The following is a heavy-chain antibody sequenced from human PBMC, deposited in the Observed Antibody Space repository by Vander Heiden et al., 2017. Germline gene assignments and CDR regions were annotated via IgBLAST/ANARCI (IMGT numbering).Heavy chain of an antibody. CDR3: AKGSF. J-gene: IGHJ4*02. CDR1: GFTFSSAT. Sequence: EVQLLESGGGLEQPGGSLRLSCAASGFTFSSATMGWVRQAPGKGLEWFSGIGGSTGNTYYADSVKGRFTISRDNSKNTLYLQMNSLRAEDTAVYYCAKGSFWGQGTLVTVSS. V-gene: IGHV3-23*01. CDR2: IGGSTGNT.